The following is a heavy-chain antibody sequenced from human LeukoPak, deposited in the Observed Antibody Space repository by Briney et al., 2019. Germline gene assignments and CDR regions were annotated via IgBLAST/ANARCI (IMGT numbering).Heavy chain of an antibody. V-gene: IGHV4-59*08. J-gene: IGHJ5*02. Sequence: SETLSLTCTVSGGSISSYYWSWIRQPPGKGLEWIGYIYYSGSTNYNPSLKSRVTISVNTSKNQFSLKLSSVTAADTAVYYCARQRGYKVRGEFDPWGQGTLVTVSS. CDR2: IYYSGST. CDR3: ARQRGYKVRGEFDP. CDR1: GGSISSYY. D-gene: IGHD3-10*01.